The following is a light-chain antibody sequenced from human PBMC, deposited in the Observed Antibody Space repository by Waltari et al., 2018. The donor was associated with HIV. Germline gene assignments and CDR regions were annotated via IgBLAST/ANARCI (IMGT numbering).Light chain of an antibody. J-gene: IGLJ3*02. V-gene: IGLV1-47*01. Sequence: QSVLTQPPSASGTPGQRVTISCSGSTSNLGNNLVYWYKQLPGTAPSLLIDGNNQRPSGVPNRFSTSTSCTSASLAISGLRSDDDVDYYSAACDDSLTVWVFGGGPKLTVL. CDR2: GNN. CDR3: AACDDSLTVWV. CDR1: TSNLGNNL.